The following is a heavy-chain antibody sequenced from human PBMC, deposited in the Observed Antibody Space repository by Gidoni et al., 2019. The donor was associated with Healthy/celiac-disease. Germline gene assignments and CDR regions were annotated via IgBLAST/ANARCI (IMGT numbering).Heavy chain of an antibody. J-gene: IGHJ4*02. CDR3: AKVLYGDYEGGFDY. D-gene: IGHD4-17*01. CDR2: ISYDGSNK. V-gene: IGHV3-30*18. CDR1: GFTFSSYG. Sequence: QVQLVESGGGVVQPGGSLRLSCAASGFTFSSYGMHWVRQAPGKGLEWVAVISYDGSNKYYADSVKGRFTISRDNSKNTLYLQMNSLRAEDTAVYYCAKVLYGDYEGGFDYWGQGTLVTVSS.